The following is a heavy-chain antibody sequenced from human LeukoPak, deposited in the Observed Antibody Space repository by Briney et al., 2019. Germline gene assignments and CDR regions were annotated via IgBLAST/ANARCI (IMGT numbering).Heavy chain of an antibody. CDR3: ARVAIPYDISPYYDGYMDV. J-gene: IGHJ6*03. Sequence: SETLSLTCAVSDGSISGYYWSWIRQSPDKGLEWIGYIYYSGSTNYNPSLQSRVTISVDTSKNQFSLQLSSVTAADTAVYYCARVAIPYDISPYYDGYMDVWGKGTTVTVSS. V-gene: IGHV4-59*01. CDR1: DGSISGYY. D-gene: IGHD3-22*01. CDR2: IYYSGST.